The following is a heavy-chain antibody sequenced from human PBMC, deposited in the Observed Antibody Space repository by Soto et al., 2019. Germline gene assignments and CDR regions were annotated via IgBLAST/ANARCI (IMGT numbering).Heavy chain of an antibody. D-gene: IGHD3-22*01. V-gene: IGHV1-69*14. Sequence: QVQLVQSGAEVKKPGCSVKVSCKASGGTFSSYAISWVRQGPGQGLEWMGGIIPIFGTANYAQKFQGRVAITAAKSTCTADMELSSLRSDDTAVYYCASPTMNYYYNYGMDVWGQGTTVTVSS. J-gene: IGHJ6*02. CDR2: IIPIFGTA. CDR3: ASPTMNYYYNYGMDV. CDR1: GGTFSSYA.